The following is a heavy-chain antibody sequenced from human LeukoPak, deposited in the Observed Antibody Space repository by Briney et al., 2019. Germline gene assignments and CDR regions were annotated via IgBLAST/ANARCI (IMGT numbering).Heavy chain of an antibody. V-gene: IGHV3-30*18. J-gene: IGHJ6*03. CDR2: ISYDGSNK. CDR3: AKDRSDRGYYYYYYMDV. Sequence: GGSLRLSCAASGFTFSSYGMHWVRQAPGKGLEWVAVISYDGSNKYYADSVKGRFTISRDNSKNTLYLQMNSLRAEDTAVYYCAKDRSDRGYYYYYYMDVWGKGTTVTVSS. CDR1: GFTFSSYG. D-gene: IGHD3-10*01.